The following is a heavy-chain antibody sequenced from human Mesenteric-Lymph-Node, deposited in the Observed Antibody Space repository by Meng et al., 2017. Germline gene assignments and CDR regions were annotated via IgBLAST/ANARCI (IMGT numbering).Heavy chain of an antibody. D-gene: IGHD5-24*01. V-gene: IGHV3-23*01. CDR1: GFTFSSYA. Sequence: GGSLRLSCAASGFTFSSYAMNWVRQAPGRGLEWVSGISGNADRIHYGDSVKGRVTTFRDNSKNTVYLEISSLRAEDTAIYYCTRRRRDGYNAENDYWGQGTLVTVSS. CDR3: TRRRRDGYNAENDY. J-gene: IGHJ4*02. CDR2: ISGNADRI.